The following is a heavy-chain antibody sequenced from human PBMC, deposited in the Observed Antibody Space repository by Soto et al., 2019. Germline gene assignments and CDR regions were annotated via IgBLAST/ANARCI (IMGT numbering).Heavy chain of an antibody. J-gene: IGHJ4*02. CDR2: IYYTGST. CDR3: AAAPRY. CDR1: GGSISSYY. V-gene: IGHV4-59*01. D-gene: IGHD2-15*01. Sequence: QVQLQESGPGLVKPSENLSLTCTVSGGSISSYYWSWIRQPPGKGLEWIGTIYYTGSTDHNPSLTSRVTISPDTSKNQVSLQLTSVTAADTAVYYCAAAPRYWGQGVLVTVSS.